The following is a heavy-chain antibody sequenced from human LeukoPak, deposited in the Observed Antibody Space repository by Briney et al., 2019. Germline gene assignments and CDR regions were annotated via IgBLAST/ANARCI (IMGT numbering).Heavy chain of an antibody. D-gene: IGHD3-10*01. CDR2: INQNGSEI. V-gene: IGHV3-7*01. Sequence: GGSLRLSCAASGFTFSSYEMNWVRQAPERGLEWVANINQNGSEIYYLDSVEGRFTISRDNAKNSLFLQMNSLRAEDTAVYYCAKDMDVGGYGSGSYFGYWGQGTLVTVSS. CDR3: AKDMDVGGYGSGSYFGY. CDR1: GFTFSSYE. J-gene: IGHJ4*02.